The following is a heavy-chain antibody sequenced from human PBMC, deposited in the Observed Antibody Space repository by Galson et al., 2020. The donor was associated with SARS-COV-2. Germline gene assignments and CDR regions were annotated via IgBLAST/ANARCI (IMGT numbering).Heavy chain of an antibody. J-gene: IGHJ3*02. CDR1: GYTFTGYS. Sequence: ASVKVSCKASGYTFTGYSMHWVRQAPGQGLEWMGWINPNSGGTTYAQKFQDWVTMTRDTSISTAYMELSRLRSDDTAVYYCARDNDHDAFDIWGQGTMVTVSS. V-gene: IGHV1-2*04. CDR2: INPNSGGT. D-gene: IGHD1-1*01. CDR3: ARDNDHDAFDI.